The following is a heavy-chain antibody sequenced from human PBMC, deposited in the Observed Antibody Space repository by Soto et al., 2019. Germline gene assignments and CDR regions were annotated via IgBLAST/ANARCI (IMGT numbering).Heavy chain of an antibody. CDR1: GGSISSGAHY. J-gene: IGHJ4*02. V-gene: IGHV4-31*11. D-gene: IGHD3-3*01. CDR2: IHYSGST. Sequence: VQLQESGPGLVNPSQTLSVACAVSGGSISSGAHYWNWFRQYPSKGLEWLAYIHYSGSTYSNPSLKSRVYISLDTSKNQFSLKLTSVTSADTPVSYCARGYWTGYPEKYFDFRGRGTLVTVSS. CDR3: ARGYWTGYPEKYFDF.